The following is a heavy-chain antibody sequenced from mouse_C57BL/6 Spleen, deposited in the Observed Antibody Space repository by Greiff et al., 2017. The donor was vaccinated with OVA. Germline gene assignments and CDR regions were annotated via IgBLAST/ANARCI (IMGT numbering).Heavy chain of an antibody. D-gene: IGHD4-1*01. V-gene: IGHV2-6*03. CDR1: GFSLTSYG. Sequence: VKLKESGPGLVAPSQSLSITCTVSGFSLTSYGVHWVRQPPGKGLEWLVVIWSDGSTTYNSALKSRLSISKDNSKSQVFLTMNSLQTGHTAMYYCARTGTEGWCCDVWGTGTTVTVSS. CDR3: ARTGTEGWCCDV. J-gene: IGHJ1*03. CDR2: IWSDGST.